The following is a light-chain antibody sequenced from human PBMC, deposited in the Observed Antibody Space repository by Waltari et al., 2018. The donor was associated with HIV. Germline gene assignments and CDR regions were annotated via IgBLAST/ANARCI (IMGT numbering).Light chain of an antibody. CDR3: CSYVGSNVWV. CDR1: SSDVGNYNL. J-gene: IGLJ3*02. Sequence: QSVLTQPASVSGSPGQSITISCTGTSSDVGNYNLVSWYQQHPGKAPKLIIYEVTTRPSGVSNRFPGSKSGNTASLIISGLQAEDEADYYCCSYVGSNVWVFGGGTKLTVL. V-gene: IGLV2-23*02. CDR2: EVT.